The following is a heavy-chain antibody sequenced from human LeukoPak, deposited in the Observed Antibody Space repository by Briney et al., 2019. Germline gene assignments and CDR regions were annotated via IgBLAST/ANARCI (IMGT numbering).Heavy chain of an antibody. D-gene: IGHD5-24*01. CDR2: VYPADSDT. Sequence: GESLKISCKGSGYSFTNYWIAWVRQMPGKGLEWMGIVYPADSDTRYSPSFRVQVTISADKSISTAYLQWSSLKASDTAIYYCARRGDAFNFDYWGQGTLVSVSS. CDR1: GYSFTNYW. J-gene: IGHJ4*02. CDR3: ARRGDAFNFDY. V-gene: IGHV5-51*01.